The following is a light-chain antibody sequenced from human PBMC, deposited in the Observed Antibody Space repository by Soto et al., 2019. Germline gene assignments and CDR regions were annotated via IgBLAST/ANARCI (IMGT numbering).Light chain of an antibody. CDR3: QQYQTFWT. V-gene: IGKV1-5*03. CDR2: KAS. Sequence: DIHMTDSPSSLSASVGDTVTITCRASQSVSFWLAWYQQKPGKAPKLLIYKASTLESGVQSRFSGGGFGTEFTLTISSLQPDDYATYYCQQYQTFWTCGQGTKVDIK. J-gene: IGKJ1*01. CDR1: QSVSFW.